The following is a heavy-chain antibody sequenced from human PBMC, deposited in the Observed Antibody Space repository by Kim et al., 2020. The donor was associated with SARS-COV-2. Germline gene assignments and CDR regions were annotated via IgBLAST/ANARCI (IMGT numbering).Heavy chain of an antibody. CDR2: IFSDGST. Sequence: GGSLRLSCAASGFTVINNYMNWVRQAPGKGLEWVSVIFSDGSTYYSDSVKGRFTISRDKSKNTLNLQMNSLRAEDTAVYYCSRGNYADCGHGTLVTVSS. J-gene: IGHJ4*01. D-gene: IGHD3-22*01. CDR3: SRGNYAD. V-gene: IGHV3-66*02. CDR1: GFTVINNY.